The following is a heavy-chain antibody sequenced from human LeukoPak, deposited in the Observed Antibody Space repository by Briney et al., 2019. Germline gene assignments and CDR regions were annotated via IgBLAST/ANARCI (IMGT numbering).Heavy chain of an antibody. D-gene: IGHD5-12*01. CDR2: ITGSGGST. CDR3: AVLYSGYDEFDY. Sequence: GGSLRPSCAASGFTFSSSGMGWVRQAPGKGLECVSPITGSGGSTSYTDSVKGRFTISRDNSKNMLYLQMNSLRAEDTAVYYCAVLYSGYDEFDYWGQGTLVTVSS. V-gene: IGHV3-23*01. CDR1: GFTFSSSG. J-gene: IGHJ4*02.